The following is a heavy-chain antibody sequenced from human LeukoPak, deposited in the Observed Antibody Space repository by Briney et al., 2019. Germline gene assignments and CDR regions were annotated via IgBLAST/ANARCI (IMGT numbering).Heavy chain of an antibody. CDR3: ASTSIIRGYDHDQYY. Sequence: GGSLRLSCAASGFTVSSNYMSCVRQAPGKGLEWVSVIHSDGATHYAASVKGRFTISRETSKNTLYLQMNSLRAEDTAVYYCASTSIIRGYDHDQYYWGQGTPVTVSS. J-gene: IGHJ4*02. CDR1: GFTVSSNY. D-gene: IGHD5-12*01. V-gene: IGHV3-53*01. CDR2: IHSDGAT.